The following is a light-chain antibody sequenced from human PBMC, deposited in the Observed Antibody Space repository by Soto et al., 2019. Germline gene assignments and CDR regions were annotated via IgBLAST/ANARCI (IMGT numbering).Light chain of an antibody. J-gene: IGLJ1*01. CDR3: TSHAGTYNFPYV. Sequence: QSALTQPPSASGSPGQSVTISCTGTSSDVGAYNYVSWYQHRPGKAPKLMIYEVTKRPSGVPDRFSGAKSGNTASLTVSGLQAEDEADYYCTSHAGTYNFPYVFGTGTKLTVL. CDR2: EVT. V-gene: IGLV2-8*01. CDR1: SSDVGAYNY.